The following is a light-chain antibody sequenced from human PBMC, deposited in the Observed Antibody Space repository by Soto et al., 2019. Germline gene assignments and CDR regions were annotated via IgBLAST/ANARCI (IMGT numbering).Light chain of an antibody. V-gene: IGKV1-5*01. CDR1: QSISSW. CDR3: QQYNSYS. Sequence: DIQMTQSPSPLSASVGDRVTITCRASQSISSWLVWYQQKPGTAPKVLIYDASRLESGVPSRFSGSGSGTEFTLTISSLQPDDLATYYCQQYNSYSFGQGTKVYIK. CDR2: DAS. J-gene: IGKJ1*01.